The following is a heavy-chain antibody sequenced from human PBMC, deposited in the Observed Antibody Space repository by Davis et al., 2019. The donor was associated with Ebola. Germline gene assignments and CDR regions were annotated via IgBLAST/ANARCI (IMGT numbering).Heavy chain of an antibody. Sequence: GESLKISCAASGFTFSSYSMNWVRQAPGKGLEWVSAISGSGGSTYYADSVKGRFTISRDNSKNTLYLQMNSLRAEDTAVYYCAKVYIVATIDYWGQGTLVTVSS. CDR1: GFTFSSYS. CDR3: AKVYIVATIDY. V-gene: IGHV3-23*01. D-gene: IGHD5-12*01. J-gene: IGHJ4*02. CDR2: ISGSGGST.